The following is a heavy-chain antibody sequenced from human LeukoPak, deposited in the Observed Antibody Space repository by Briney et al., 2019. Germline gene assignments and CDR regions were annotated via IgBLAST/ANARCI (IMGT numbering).Heavy chain of an antibody. V-gene: IGHV4-34*01. J-gene: IGHJ5*02. Sequence: GSLRLSCAASGFIFSTYSMSWVRQPPGKGLEWIGEINHSGSTNYNPSLKSRVTISVDTSKNQFSLKLSSVTAADTAVYYCARGASGILWFGELEDWFDPWGQGTLVTVSS. D-gene: IGHD3-10*01. CDR1: GFIFSTYS. CDR3: ARGASGILWFGELEDWFDP. CDR2: INHSGST.